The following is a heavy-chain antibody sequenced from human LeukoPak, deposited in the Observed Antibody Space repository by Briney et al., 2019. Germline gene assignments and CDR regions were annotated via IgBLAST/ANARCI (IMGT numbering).Heavy chain of an antibody. J-gene: IGHJ4*02. Sequence: GGSLRLSCAASGFTFSRYAMSWVRQAPGKGLEWVSAISGSGGSTYYADSVKGRFTISRDNSKNTLYLQMNSLRLEDTAVYYCAKAPTGDFDLWGQGTLVTVSS. D-gene: IGHD7-27*01. CDR2: ISGSGGST. V-gene: IGHV3-23*01. CDR3: AKAPTGDFDL. CDR1: GFTFSRYA.